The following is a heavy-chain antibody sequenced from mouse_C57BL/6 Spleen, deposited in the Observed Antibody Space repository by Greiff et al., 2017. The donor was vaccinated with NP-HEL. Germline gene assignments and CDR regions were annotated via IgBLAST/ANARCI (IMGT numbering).Heavy chain of an antibody. J-gene: IGHJ2*01. V-gene: IGHV14-4*01. CDR2: IDPENGDT. D-gene: IGHD1-1*01. CDR3: TTNYYGSSYGY. Sequence: VQLQQSGAELVRPGASVKLSCTASGFNIKDDYMHWVKQRPEQGLEWIGWIDPENGDTEYASKFQGKATITADTSSNPAYLQLSSLTSEDTAVYYCTTNYYGSSYGYWGQGTTLTVSS. CDR1: GFNIKDDY.